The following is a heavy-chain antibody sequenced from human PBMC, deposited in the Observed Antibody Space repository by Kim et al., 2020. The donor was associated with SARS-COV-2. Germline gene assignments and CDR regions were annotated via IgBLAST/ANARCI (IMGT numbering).Heavy chain of an antibody. CDR1: GVSISTYY. D-gene: IGHD3-10*01. CDR3: ARDRGWPAVTNGMDV. CDR2: MYLGGST. Sequence: SETLSLTCAVSGVSISTYYWSWIRQPAGKGLEWIGRMYLGGSTNYNPSLKTRISMSIDTSKNQFSLKLSSVTAADTAIYYCARDRGWPAVTNGMDVWGQGTAVTVSS. J-gene: IGHJ6*02. V-gene: IGHV4-4*07.